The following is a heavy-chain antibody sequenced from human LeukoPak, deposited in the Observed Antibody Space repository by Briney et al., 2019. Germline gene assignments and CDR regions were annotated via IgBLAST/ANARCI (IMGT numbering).Heavy chain of an antibody. J-gene: IGHJ3*02. CDR3: ARDLGDTAMVNDAFDI. D-gene: IGHD5-18*01. CDR2: ISAYNGNT. V-gene: IGHV1-18*01. Sequence: ASVKVSCKASGYTFTSYGISWVRQAPGQGLEWMGWISAYNGNTNYAQKLQGRVTMTTDTSTSTACMELRSLRSDDTAVYYCARDLGDTAMVNDAFDIWGQGTMVTVSS. CDR1: GYTFTSYG.